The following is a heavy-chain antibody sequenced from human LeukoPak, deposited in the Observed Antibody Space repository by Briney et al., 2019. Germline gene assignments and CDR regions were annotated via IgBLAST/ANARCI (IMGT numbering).Heavy chain of an antibody. CDR1: GFTFSSYS. CDR2: ISSSSGTI. V-gene: IGHV3-48*01. Sequence: GGSLRLSCAASGFTFSSYSMNWVRQAPGKGLEWVSYISSSSGTIYYADSVKGRFTISRDNAKNSLYLQMNSLRAEDTAVYYCAREDCSSTSCYAASFDYWGQGTLVTVSS. J-gene: IGHJ4*02. CDR3: AREDCSSTSCYAASFDY. D-gene: IGHD2-2*01.